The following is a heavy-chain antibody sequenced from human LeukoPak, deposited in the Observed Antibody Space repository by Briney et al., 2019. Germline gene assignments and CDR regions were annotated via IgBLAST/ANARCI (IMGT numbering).Heavy chain of an antibody. D-gene: IGHD3-22*01. J-gene: IGHJ5*02. Sequence: TASETLSLTCPVYGGSFSGYYWSWIRQPPGKGLEWIGEINHSGSTNYNPSLKSRVTISVDTSKNQFSLKLSSVTAADTAVYYCARGRGLLGRNWFDPWGQGTLVTVSS. CDR1: GGSFSGYY. CDR2: INHSGST. CDR3: ARGRGLLGRNWFDP. V-gene: IGHV4-34*01.